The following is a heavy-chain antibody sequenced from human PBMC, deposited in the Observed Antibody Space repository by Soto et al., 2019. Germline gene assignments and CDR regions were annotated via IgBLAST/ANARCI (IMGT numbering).Heavy chain of an antibody. CDR3: AKDQEDIVLMVYAVTDY. D-gene: IGHD2-8*01. CDR2: ISGSGGST. V-gene: IGHV3-23*01. J-gene: IGHJ4*02. CDR1: GFTFSSYA. Sequence: EVQLLESGGGLVQPGGSLRLCCAASGFTFSSYAMSWVRQAPGKGLEWVSAISGSGGSTYYADSVKGRFTISRDNSKNTLYLQMNSLRAEDTAVYYCAKDQEDIVLMVYAVTDYWGQGTLVTVSS.